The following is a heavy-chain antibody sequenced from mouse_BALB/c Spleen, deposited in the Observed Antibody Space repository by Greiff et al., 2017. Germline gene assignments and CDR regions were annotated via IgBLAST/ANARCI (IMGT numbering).Heavy chain of an antibody. CDR2: IYPSDSYT. J-gene: IGHJ4*01. Sequence: QVQLQQSGAELVRPGASVKLSCKASGYTFTSYWINWVKQRPGQGLEWIGNIYPSDSYTNYNQKFKDKATLTVDKSSSTAYMQLSSPTSEDSAVYYCTRGDRYAMDYWGQGTSVTVSS. V-gene: IGHV1-69*02. CDR1: GYTFTSYW. CDR3: TRGDRYAMDY. D-gene: IGHD2-14*01.